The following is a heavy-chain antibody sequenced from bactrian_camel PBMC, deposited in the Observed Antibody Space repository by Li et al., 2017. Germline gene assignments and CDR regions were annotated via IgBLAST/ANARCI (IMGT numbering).Heavy chain of an antibody. CDR2: VYFGGGST. Sequence: QLVESGGGSVQPGGSLRLSCGASGHTYSSNCMGWFRQAPGKEREGVAFVYFGGGSTYYADSVKGRFTISQDKGKNTVYLQMNSLKPEDTGVYYCAASTTPVTASLCARTWSVFGYWGQGTQVTVS. J-gene: IGHJ6*01. D-gene: IGHD2*01. CDR3: AASTTPVTASLCARTWSVFGY. CDR1: GHTYSSNC. V-gene: IGHV3S40*01.